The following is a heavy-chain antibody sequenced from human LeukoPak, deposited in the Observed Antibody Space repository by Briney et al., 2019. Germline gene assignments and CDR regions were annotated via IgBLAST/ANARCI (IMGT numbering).Heavy chain of an antibody. J-gene: IGHJ4*02. D-gene: IGHD1-7*01. CDR1: GYTFTEHF. V-gene: IGHV1-2*02. CDR2: IHPASANT. Sequence: GASVKVSCKASGYTFTEHFIHWVRQAPGQGLQYMGWIHPASANTVYAQMFRGRVTLTRDTPATTTYMELSGLRSDDTAVYYCARDLRPANLWGQGTLVTVSS. CDR3: ARDLRPANL.